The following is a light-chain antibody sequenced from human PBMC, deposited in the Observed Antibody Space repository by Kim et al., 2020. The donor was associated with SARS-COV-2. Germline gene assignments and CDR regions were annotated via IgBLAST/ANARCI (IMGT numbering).Light chain of an antibody. V-gene: IGLV2-14*03. Sequence: HSALTQPASVSGSPGQSITISCSGSSSDVGGYNYVSWYQQHQGKAPKLIIYDVGTRPSGVSYRFSGSKSGNTASLTISGLQTEDEADYYCSSYTTSTTRVFGGGTQLTVL. CDR3: SSYTTSTTRV. CDR1: SSDVGGYNY. J-gene: IGLJ3*02. CDR2: DVG.